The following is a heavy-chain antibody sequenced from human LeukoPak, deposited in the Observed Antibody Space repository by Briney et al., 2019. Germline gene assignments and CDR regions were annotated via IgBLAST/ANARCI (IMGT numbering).Heavy chain of an antibody. CDR1: GFTFSSYA. Sequence: GSLRLSCVASGFTFSSYAMSWVRQPPGKGLKWVSAISGSGGGTYYADSVKGRFTISRDNSKNTLYLQMNSLRVEDTAVYYCAKEFTAMASNWFDPWGQGTLVTVSS. V-gene: IGHV3-23*01. CDR2: ISGSGGGT. J-gene: IGHJ5*02. D-gene: IGHD5-18*01. CDR3: AKEFTAMASNWFDP.